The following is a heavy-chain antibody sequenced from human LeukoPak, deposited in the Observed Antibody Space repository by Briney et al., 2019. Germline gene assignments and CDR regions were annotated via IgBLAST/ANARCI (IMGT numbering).Heavy chain of an antibody. D-gene: IGHD4-17*01. J-gene: IGHJ2*01. CDR3: ARGGNHGDYWYFDL. CDR2: INAGNGNT. Sequence: ASVKVSCKASGYSFSNYAMHWVRQAPGQRLEWMGWINAGNGNTKYSQTLQGRVTINRDTSASTAYMELSGLRSEDTAVYYCARGGNHGDYWYFDLWGRGTLVTVSS. CDR1: GYSFSNYA. V-gene: IGHV1-3*01.